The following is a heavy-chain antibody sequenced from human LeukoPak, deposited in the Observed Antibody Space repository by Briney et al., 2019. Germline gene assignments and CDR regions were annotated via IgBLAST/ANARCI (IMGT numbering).Heavy chain of an antibody. V-gene: IGHV4-4*07. CDR2: THTSGTT. D-gene: IGHD3-16*01. CDR1: GGSMRSFY. CDR3: ARGDLYDGGGRNWFDP. J-gene: IGHJ5*02. Sequence: PSETLSLTCTVSGGSMRSFYWSFIRQPAGKGPEWIGRTHTSGTTWYNASPKSRVTMSVDTSKNQFSLRLTSVTAADTAVYYCARGDLYDGGGRNWFDPWGQGTLVTVSS.